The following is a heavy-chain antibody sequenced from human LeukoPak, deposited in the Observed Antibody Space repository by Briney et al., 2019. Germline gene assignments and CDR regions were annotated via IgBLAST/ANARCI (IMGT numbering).Heavy chain of an antibody. J-gene: IGHJ4*02. CDR1: GGAISSSSYY. D-gene: IGHD5-12*01. CDR3: ARRPTSSGYDPPFDY. V-gene: IGHV4-39*01. CDR2: IYYSGST. Sequence: PSETLSLTCTVSGGAISSSSYYWGWIRQPPGKGLEWIGSIYYSGSTYYNPSLKSRVTISVDTSKNQFSLKLSSVTAADTAVYYCARRPTSSGYDPPFDYWGQGTLVSVSS.